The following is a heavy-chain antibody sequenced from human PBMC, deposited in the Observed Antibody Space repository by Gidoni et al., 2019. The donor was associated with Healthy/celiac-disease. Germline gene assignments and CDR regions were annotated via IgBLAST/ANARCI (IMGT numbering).Heavy chain of an antibody. V-gene: IGHV4-34*01. D-gene: IGHD6-13*01. CDR2: INHSGST. J-gene: IGHJ4*02. CDR3: AREGPTNAAAGERVDY. CDR1: GGSFSGYY. Sequence: QVQLQQWGAGLLKPSETLSLTCAVYGGSFSGYYWSWIRQPPGKGLEWIGEINHSGSTNYNPSLKSRVTISVDTSKNQFSLKLSSVTAADTAVYYCAREGPTNAAAGERVDYWGQGTLVTVSS.